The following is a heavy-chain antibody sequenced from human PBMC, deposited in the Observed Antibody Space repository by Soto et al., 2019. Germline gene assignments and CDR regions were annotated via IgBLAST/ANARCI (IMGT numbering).Heavy chain of an antibody. J-gene: IGHJ4*02. V-gene: IGHV1-46*01. D-gene: IGHD3-10*01. Sequence: GASVKVSCKASGYNFTSYYMHWVRQAPGQGLEWMGIINPSGGSTSYAQKFQGRVTMTRDTSTSTVYMELSSLRSEDTAVYYCARDIGGIGLLWFGDFDYWGQGTLVTVSS. CDR1: GYNFTSYY. CDR2: INPSGGST. CDR3: ARDIGGIGLLWFGDFDY.